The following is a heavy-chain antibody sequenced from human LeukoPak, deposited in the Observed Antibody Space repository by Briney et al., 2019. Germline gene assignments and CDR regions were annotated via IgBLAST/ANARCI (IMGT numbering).Heavy chain of an antibody. D-gene: IGHD6-6*01. CDR1: GYTLTELS. CDR2: FDPEDGET. Sequence: ASVKVSCKVSGYTLTELSMHWVRQAPGKGLEWMGGFDPEDGETIYAQKFQGRVTITADESTSTAYMELSSLRSEDTAVYYCARQSHSSSFEFDYWGQGTLVTVSS. CDR3: ARQSHSSSFEFDY. J-gene: IGHJ4*02. V-gene: IGHV1-24*01.